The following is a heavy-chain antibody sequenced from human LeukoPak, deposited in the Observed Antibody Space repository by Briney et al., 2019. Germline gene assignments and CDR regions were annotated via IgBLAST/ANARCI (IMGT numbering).Heavy chain of an antibody. D-gene: IGHD7-27*01. CDR2: IYYSGST. V-gene: IGHV4-31*03. Sequence: SETLSLTCTVSGGSISSGGYYRSWIRQHPGKGLEWIGYIYYSGSTYYNPSLKSRVTISVDTSKNQFSLKLSSVTAADTAVYYCARVSRPGDSQFDPWGQGTLVTVSS. J-gene: IGHJ5*02. CDR3: ARVSRPGDSQFDP. CDR1: GGSISSGGYY.